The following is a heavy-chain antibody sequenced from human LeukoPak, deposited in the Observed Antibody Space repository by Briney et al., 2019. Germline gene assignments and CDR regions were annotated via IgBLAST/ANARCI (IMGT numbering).Heavy chain of an antibody. CDR3: ARLGRDGYNPPFDY. Sequence: PSETLCLTCAVSGYSISSGYYWGWIRQPPGKGGEGMGSFYHSALTYYNPSLNSRVPISVDTSKNPFSLKLSSVTAADTAVYYCARLGRDGYNPPFDYWGQGTLVTVSS. D-gene: IGHD5-24*01. CDR1: GYSISSGYY. CDR2: FYHSALT. V-gene: IGHV4-38-2*01. J-gene: IGHJ4*02.